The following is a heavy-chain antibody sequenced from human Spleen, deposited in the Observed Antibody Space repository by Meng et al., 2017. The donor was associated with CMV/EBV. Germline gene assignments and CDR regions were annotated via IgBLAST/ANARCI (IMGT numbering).Heavy chain of an antibody. CDR3: TTNWNDYYYYGMDV. V-gene: IGHV3-15*01. CDR1: GYSISSGYY. CDR2: IKSKTDGGTT. J-gene: IGHJ6*02. Sequence: ETLSLTCTVSGYSISSGYYWGWIRQPPGKGLEWVGRIKSKTDGGTTDYAAPVKGRFTISRDDSKNTLYLQMNSLKTEDTAVYYCTTNWNDYYYYGMDVWGQGTTVTVSS. D-gene: IGHD1-1*01.